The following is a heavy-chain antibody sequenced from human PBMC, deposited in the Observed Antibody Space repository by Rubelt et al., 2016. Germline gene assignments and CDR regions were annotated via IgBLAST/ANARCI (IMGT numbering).Heavy chain of an antibody. CDR2: IWYDGTNK. Sequence: GGGLVQPGGSLRLSCAASGFTFSGYAMSWVRQAPGKGLEWVAIIWYDGTNKYYADSVKGRFTNYRDNARNSLYLQMNSLRAEDTAVYHCVRLINGYLDFWGQGTLVSVSS. V-gene: IGHV3-33*01. D-gene: IGHD2-8*01. CDR3: VRLINGYLDF. J-gene: IGHJ4*02. CDR1: GFTFSGYA.